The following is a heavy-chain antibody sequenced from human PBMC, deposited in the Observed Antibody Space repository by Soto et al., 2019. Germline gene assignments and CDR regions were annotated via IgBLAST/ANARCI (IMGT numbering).Heavy chain of an antibody. Sequence: QVQLVQSGAEVKKPGSSVKVSCKASGGTFSNSAISWVRQAPGQGLEWMGGIIPIFPTTNYAQKFQGRVTITADKSTSTAYMELSSLKSEDTAVYYCARDERDGYNRYYYYGMDVWGQGTTVTVSS. D-gene: IGHD5-12*01. CDR1: GGTFSNSA. CDR2: IIPIFPTT. CDR3: ARDERDGYNRYYYYGMDV. V-gene: IGHV1-69*06. J-gene: IGHJ6*02.